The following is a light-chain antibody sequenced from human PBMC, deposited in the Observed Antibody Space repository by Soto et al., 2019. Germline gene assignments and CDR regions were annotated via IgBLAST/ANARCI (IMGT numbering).Light chain of an antibody. CDR1: QSVSSSY. J-gene: IGKJ1*01. V-gene: IGKV3-20*01. Sequence: EIVLTQSPGTLSLSPGERATLSCRASQSVSSSYLAWYQQKPGQAPRHLIYGASSRATGIPDRFSGSGSGTDFTLTISRLEPEDFAVYYCQQYGSSPTWTCGQGTKVEIK. CDR2: GAS. CDR3: QQYGSSPTWT.